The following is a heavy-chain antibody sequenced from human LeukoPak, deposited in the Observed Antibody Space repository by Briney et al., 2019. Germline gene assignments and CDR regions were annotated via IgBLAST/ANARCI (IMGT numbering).Heavy chain of an antibody. J-gene: IGHJ6*02. Sequence: GGSLRLSCAASGFAFSSYGLHWVRQAPGKGLEWVAVISDDGSNKYYADSVKGRFTISRDNSKNTLYLQINSLRGEDTAVYYCARDPRSYSAGYYYYYYGMDVWGQGTTVTVSS. CDR1: GFAFSSYG. D-gene: IGHD3-10*01. CDR3: ARDPRSYSAGYYYYYYGMDV. V-gene: IGHV3-30*04. CDR2: ISDDGSNK.